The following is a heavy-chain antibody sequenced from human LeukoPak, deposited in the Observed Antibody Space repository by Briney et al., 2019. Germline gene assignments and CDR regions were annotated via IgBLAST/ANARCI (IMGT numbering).Heavy chain of an antibody. CDR3: AKDLHRGVAATPDY. Sequence: GGSLRLSCAASGFTFSSYGMSWVRQAPGQGLEWVSAISGSGGSTYYADSVKGRFTISRDNSKNTLYLQMNSLRAEDTAVYYCAKDLHRGVAATPDYWGQGTLVTVSS. CDR2: ISGSGGST. V-gene: IGHV3-23*01. D-gene: IGHD2-15*01. CDR1: GFTFSSYG. J-gene: IGHJ4*02.